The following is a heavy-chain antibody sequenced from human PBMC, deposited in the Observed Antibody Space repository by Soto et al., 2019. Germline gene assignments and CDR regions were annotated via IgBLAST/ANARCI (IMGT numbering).Heavy chain of an antibody. V-gene: IGHV1-69*01. CDR2: IIPIFGTA. CDR1: GGTFSSYA. D-gene: IGHD1-26*01. J-gene: IGHJ6*02. Sequence: QVQLVQSGAEVKKPGSSVKVSCKASGGTFSSYAISWVRQAPGQGLEWMGGIIPIFGTANYAQKFQGRVTICADESRSTGYMELSSLRSEDTAVYYCASQWEQRLCYYDMDGWGPGTTVTVSS. CDR3: ASQWEQRLCYYDMDG.